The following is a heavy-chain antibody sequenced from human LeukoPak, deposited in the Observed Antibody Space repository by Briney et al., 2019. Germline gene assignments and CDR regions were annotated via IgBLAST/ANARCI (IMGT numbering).Heavy chain of an antibody. Sequence: PGGSLRLSCAASGFTFSSYWMSWVRQAPAKGLDWVANIKQDGSEKYYVDSVKGRFTISRHNAKNSLYLQMNSLRAEDTAVYYCARGRALAAAGSFDYWGQGTLVTVSS. CDR2: IKQDGSEK. D-gene: IGHD6-13*01. J-gene: IGHJ4*02. CDR3: ARGRALAAAGSFDY. V-gene: IGHV3-7*01. CDR1: GFTFSSYW.